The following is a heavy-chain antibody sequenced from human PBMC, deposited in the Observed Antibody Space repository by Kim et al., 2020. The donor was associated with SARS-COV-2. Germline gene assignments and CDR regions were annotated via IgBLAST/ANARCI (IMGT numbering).Heavy chain of an antibody. D-gene: IGHD6-13*01. CDR3: ARSLAAAGWFDP. J-gene: IGHJ5*02. Sequence: NYAQKRQGRVTMTTDTSTSTAYMELRSLRSDDTAVYYCARSLAAAGWFDPWGQGTLVTVSS. V-gene: IGHV1-18*01.